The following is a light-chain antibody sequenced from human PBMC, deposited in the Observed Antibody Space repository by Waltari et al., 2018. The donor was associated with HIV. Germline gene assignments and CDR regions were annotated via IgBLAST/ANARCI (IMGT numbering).Light chain of an antibody. CDR1: SGLNVGIYS. CDR3: MIWHSSAWV. CDR2: YKSDSDK. Sequence: QAVLTQPASLSASPGASASLTCTLRSGLNVGIYSIYWYQQTSGSPPQYLLRYKSDSDKQLGSGVPSRFSGSKDASANAGILLISGLQSEDEADYYCMIWHSSAWVFGGGTKLTVL. V-gene: IGLV5-45*01. J-gene: IGLJ2*01.